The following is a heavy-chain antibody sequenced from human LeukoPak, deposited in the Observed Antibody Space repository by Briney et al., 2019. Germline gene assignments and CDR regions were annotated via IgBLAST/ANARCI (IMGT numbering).Heavy chain of an antibody. CDR2: ISAYNGNT. CDR1: GYTFTSYG. V-gene: IGHV1-18*01. Sequence: GASVKVSRKASGYTFTSYGISWVRQAPGQGLEWMGWISAYNGNTNYAQKLQGRVTMTTDTSTSTAYMELRSLRSGDTAVYYCARDDSSGCDAFDIWGQGTMVTVSS. D-gene: IGHD3-22*01. CDR3: ARDDSSGCDAFDI. J-gene: IGHJ3*02.